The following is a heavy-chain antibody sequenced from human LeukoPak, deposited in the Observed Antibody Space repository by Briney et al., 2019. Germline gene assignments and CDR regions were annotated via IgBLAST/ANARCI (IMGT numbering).Heavy chain of an antibody. D-gene: IGHD3-3*01. CDR2: IYYSGST. J-gene: IGHJ5*02. Sequence: PSETLSLTCTVSGGSISSYYWSWIRQPPGKGLEWIGYIYYSGSTNYNPSLKSRVTISVDTFKNQFSLKLSSVTAADTAVYYCARDRRFLEWPEGWFDPWGQGTLVTVSS. CDR1: GGSISSYY. CDR3: ARDRRFLEWPEGWFDP. V-gene: IGHV4-59*01.